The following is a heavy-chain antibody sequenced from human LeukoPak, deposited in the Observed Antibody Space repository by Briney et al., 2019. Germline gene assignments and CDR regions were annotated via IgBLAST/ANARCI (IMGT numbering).Heavy chain of an antibody. V-gene: IGHV3-74*01. CDR1: GITFSNYY. Sequence: GGSLRLSCVTSGITFSNYYMHWVRQVPGEGLVWVSHIIQDGSVTSYADSVEGRFTISRDNAKNTVYLQLNNLRAEDTAVYYCATDDYRGLGYWGQGTLVTVSS. CDR2: IIQDGSVT. D-gene: IGHD3-16*01. CDR3: ATDDYRGLGY. J-gene: IGHJ4*02.